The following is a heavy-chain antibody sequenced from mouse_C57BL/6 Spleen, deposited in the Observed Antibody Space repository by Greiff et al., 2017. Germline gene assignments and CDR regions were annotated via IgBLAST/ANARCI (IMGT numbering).Heavy chain of an antibody. D-gene: IGHD2-1*01. CDR2: INPGSGGT. J-gene: IGHJ4*01. CDR3: ARELPKPYYYAMDY. Sequence: QVQLQQSGAELVRPGTSVKVSCKASGYAFTNYLIEWVKQRPGQGLEWIGVINPGSGGTNYNEKFKGKATLTADKSSSTAYMQLSSLTSEDSAVYFCARELPKPYYYAMDYWGQGTSVTVSS. V-gene: IGHV1-54*01. CDR1: GYAFTNYL.